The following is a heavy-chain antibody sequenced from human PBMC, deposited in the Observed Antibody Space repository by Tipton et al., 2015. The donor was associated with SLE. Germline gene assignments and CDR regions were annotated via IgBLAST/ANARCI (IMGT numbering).Heavy chain of an antibody. CDR1: CGSISSCAYY. V-gene: IGHV4-31*03. D-gene: IGHD4-23*01. Sequence: TLSLTCTLSCGSISSCAYYWSWIRQHPGKGLEWIGYIYYSGSTYYNPSLKSRVTISIDTSKNQFSLNLSSVTAADTAVYYCARHYYGGTGFDPSGPGTLGTASS. J-gene: IGHJ5*01. CDR3: ARHYYGGTGFDP. CDR2: IYYSGST.